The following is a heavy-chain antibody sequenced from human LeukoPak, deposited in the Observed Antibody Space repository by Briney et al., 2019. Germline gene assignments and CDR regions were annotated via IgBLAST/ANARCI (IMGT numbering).Heavy chain of an antibody. Sequence: VKVSCKASGYTFTSYGISWVRQAPGQGLEWMGWISAYNGNTNYAQKLQGRVTMTTDTSTSTAYMELRSLRSDDTAVYYCARAFGPRYYYGSGGAYYFDYWGQGTLVTVSS. D-gene: IGHD3-10*01. CDR3: ARAFGPRYYYGSGGAYYFDY. J-gene: IGHJ4*02. CDR1: GYTFTSYG. V-gene: IGHV1-18*01. CDR2: ISAYNGNT.